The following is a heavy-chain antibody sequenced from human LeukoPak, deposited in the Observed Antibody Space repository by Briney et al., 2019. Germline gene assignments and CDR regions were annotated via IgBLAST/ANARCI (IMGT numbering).Heavy chain of an antibody. Sequence: APVKVSCKTSGYTFTRYTIIWVRQAPGQGLEWMGWINTNTGDPTYAQGFTGRFVFSLDTSVNTAYLQISSLKAEDTAVYYCAREESSGALTWGQGTPVTVSS. V-gene: IGHV7-4-1*02. D-gene: IGHD2-15*01. CDR1: GYTFTRYT. CDR2: INTNTGDP. J-gene: IGHJ5*02. CDR3: AREESSGALT.